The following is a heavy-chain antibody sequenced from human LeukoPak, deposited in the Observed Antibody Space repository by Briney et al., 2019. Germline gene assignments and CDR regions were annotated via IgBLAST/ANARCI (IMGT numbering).Heavy chain of an antibody. CDR1: DGSVSNYY. CDR3: ARSVDEYGDYSYFDY. V-gene: IGHV4-59*08. CDR2: IYHSGST. J-gene: IGHJ4*02. Sequence: SETLSLTCTVSDGSVSNYYWSWIRQPPGKGLEWIGSIYHSGSTYYNPSLKSRVTISVDTSKNQFSPKLSSVTAADTAVYYCARSVDEYGDYSYFDYWGQGTLVTVSS. D-gene: IGHD4-17*01.